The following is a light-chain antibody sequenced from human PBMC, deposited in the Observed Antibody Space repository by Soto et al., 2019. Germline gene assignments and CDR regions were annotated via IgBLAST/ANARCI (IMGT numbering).Light chain of an antibody. J-gene: IGKJ5*01. CDR2: DAS. CDR3: QQYDNLPLT. Sequence: DIQMTQSPSTLSASIGDTVTVSFRASQGISNWLAWYQQKPGKAPKLLIYDASSLETGVPSRFSGSGSGTDFTLTISSLQPEDFATYYCQQYDNLPLTFGQGTRLEIK. CDR1: QGISNW. V-gene: IGKV1-33*01.